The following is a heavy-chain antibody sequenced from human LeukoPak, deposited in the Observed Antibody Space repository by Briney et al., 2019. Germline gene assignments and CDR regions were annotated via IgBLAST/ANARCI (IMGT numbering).Heavy chain of an antibody. CDR1: GFPFSSYW. V-gene: IGHV3-74*01. CDR2: INSDGSST. J-gene: IGHJ4*02. CDR3: ARGPPNYYYDAGSYYRD. D-gene: IGHD3-10*01. Sequence: GSLRLPCSASGFPFSSYWMHWVRQAPGKGLVWVSRINSDGSSTSYADSMKGRFTISRDNANNTLYLQMNSLRAEDTAVYYCARGPPNYYYDAGSYYRDWGQGTLVTVSS.